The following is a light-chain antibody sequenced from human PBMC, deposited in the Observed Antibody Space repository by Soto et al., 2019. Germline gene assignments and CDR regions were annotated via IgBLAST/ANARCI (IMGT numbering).Light chain of an antibody. V-gene: IGKV4-1*01. J-gene: IGKJ4*01. CDR1: QSVLYSSNNKNY. CDR3: HQYYKWPLT. Sequence: DIVMTQSPDSLAVSLGERATINCKSSQSVLYSSNNKNYLAWYQQKSGQPPKLLIYWASTRESGVPDRFSGSGSGTDFTLTISSLQAEDVAVYYCHQYYKWPLTFGGGTKVDIK. CDR2: WAS.